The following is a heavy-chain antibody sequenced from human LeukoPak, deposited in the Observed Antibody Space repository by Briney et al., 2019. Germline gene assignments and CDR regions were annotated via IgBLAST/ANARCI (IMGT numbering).Heavy chain of an antibody. CDR3: TTTAGYNYGQY. Sequence: GGSLRLSCAASGFTFSDAWMNWVRQAPGKGLEWVSALYIGGNTYYADSVRGRFTISRDNSKNTLYLQMNSLRAEDTAIYYCTTTAGYNYGQYWGQGTLVTVSS. V-gene: IGHV3-53*01. CDR1: GFTFSDAW. J-gene: IGHJ4*02. CDR2: LYIGGNT. D-gene: IGHD5-18*01.